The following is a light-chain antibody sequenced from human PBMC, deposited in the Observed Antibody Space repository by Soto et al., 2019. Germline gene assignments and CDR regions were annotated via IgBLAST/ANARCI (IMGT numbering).Light chain of an antibody. J-gene: IGKJ1*01. CDR1: PSIGYW. Sequence: IQMTHSPSAVSASERDRATFTCRASPSIGYWLAWYQQKAGKAPKVLIYDVSRLESGVPPRFSGSGSGTEFTLTISSLQPADFATYYCQQYNSYSWTLGQGAKVDIK. V-gene: IGKV1-5*01. CDR2: DVS. CDR3: QQYNSYSWT.